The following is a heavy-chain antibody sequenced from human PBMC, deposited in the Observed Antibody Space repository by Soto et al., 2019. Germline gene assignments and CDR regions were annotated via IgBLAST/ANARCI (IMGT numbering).Heavy chain of an antibody. CDR2: IIPIFGTA. CDR3: AGNNWNYVLYFDY. CDR1: GGTFSSYA. Sequence: SVKVSCKASGGTFSSYAISWARQAPGQGLEWMGGIIPIFGTANYAQKFQGRVTITADESTSTAYMELSSLRSEDTAVYYCAGNNWNYVLYFDYWGQGTLDTDS. D-gene: IGHD1-7*01. J-gene: IGHJ4*02. V-gene: IGHV1-69*13.